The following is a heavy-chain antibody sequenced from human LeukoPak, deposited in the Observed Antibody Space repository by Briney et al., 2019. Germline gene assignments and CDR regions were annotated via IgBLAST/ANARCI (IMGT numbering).Heavy chain of an antibody. CDR3: ARGSSVVALD. CDR1: GFTFSSYW. D-gene: IGHD2-15*01. V-gene: IGHV3-74*01. J-gene: IGHJ4*02. Sequence: GGSLRLSCAASGFTFSSYWMHWVRQVPGKGLVWVSRITSEGSSTSYADSVKGRFTISRGNAKNTLYLQMNSLRAEDTAVYYCARGSSVVALDWGQGTLVTVSS. CDR2: ITSEGSST.